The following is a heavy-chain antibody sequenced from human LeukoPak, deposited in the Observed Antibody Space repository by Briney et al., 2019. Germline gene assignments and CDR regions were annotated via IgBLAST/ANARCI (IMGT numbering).Heavy chain of an antibody. CDR2: LDFGGRII. CDR3: ARGIGLERRYFQFDY. V-gene: IGHV3-48*03. Sequence: GGSLRLSCVASGFTFSSYEMNWVRQVPGKAREWVSYLDFGGRIINYADHVKGRFTISRDNAKNSVYLQMNSLRAEDTAVYYCARGIGLERRYFQFDYWGQGILVTVSS. J-gene: IGHJ4*02. CDR1: GFTFSSYE. D-gene: IGHD1-1*01.